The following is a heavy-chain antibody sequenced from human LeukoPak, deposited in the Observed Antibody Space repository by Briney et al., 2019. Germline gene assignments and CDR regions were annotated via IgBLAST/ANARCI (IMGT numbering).Heavy chain of an antibody. CDR1: GYSISSSYY. V-gene: IGHV4-38-2*02. Sequence: SETLSLTCTVSGYSISSSYYWGWIRHPPGKGLEWIGSIYHSGSTYYNPSLKIRVTISVDTSKNHFSLKLTSVTAADTAVYYCAREVVVAATYDYWGQGTLVTVSS. CDR3: AREVVVAATYDY. J-gene: IGHJ4*02. D-gene: IGHD2-15*01. CDR2: IYHSGST.